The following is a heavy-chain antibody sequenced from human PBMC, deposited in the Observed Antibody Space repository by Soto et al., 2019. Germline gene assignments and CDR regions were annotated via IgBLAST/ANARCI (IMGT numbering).Heavy chain of an antibody. Sequence: ASVKVSCKASGYTFTSYDINWVRQATGQGLEWMGWMNPNSGNTGYAQKFQGRLTITKDTSKNQVVLTMTNMDPVDTATYYCAHRRGYGDYAYFHSWGQGTLVTVSS. CDR1: GYTFTSYD. V-gene: IGHV1-8*01. CDR2: MNPNSGNT. CDR3: AHRRGYGDYAYFHS. D-gene: IGHD4-17*01. J-gene: IGHJ4*02.